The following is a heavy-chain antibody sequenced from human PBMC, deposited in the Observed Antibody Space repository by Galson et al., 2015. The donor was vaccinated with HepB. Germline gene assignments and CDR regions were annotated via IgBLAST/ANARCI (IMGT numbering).Heavy chain of an antibody. CDR1: FSSYA. J-gene: IGHJ4*02. V-gene: IGHV3-23*01. D-gene: IGHD3-22*01. Sequence: FSSYAMSWVRQTPGKGLEWVSGISGSVGSTYYADSVKGRFTISRDNSKNTLYLQMNSLRAEDTAVYYCAKESHLSSGWWFDYWGQGALVTVSS. CDR3: AKESHLSSGWWFDY. CDR2: ISGSVGST.